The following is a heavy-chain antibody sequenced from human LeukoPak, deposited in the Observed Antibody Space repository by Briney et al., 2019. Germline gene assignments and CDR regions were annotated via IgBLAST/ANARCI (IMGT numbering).Heavy chain of an antibody. CDR1: GYTFTSYD. V-gene: IGHV1-8*02. D-gene: IGHD4-23*01. Sequence: ASVKVSCKASGYTFTSYDINWVRQATGQGLEWMGWMNPNSGNTGYAQKFQGRVIMTRNTSINTAFMELSSQRSEDTAVYFCARGPYGGKQGYYYVDVWGKGSMVTVSS. CDR3: ARGPYGGKQGYYYVDV. J-gene: IGHJ6*03. CDR2: MNPNSGNT.